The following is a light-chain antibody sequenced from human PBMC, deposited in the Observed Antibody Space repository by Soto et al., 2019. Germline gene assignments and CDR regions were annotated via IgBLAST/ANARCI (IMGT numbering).Light chain of an antibody. CDR1: SSNIGTNS. Sequence: QSVLTQPPSVSAAPGQKVTISCSGSSSNIGTNSVSWYQQLPGTAPKFLLYDNGNRPSGIPDRFSGSTSSTSATLGITGLQTGAEADYYCETWDSSLSAVVFGGGTKVTVL. CDR3: ETWDSSLSAVV. V-gene: IGLV1-51*01. CDR2: DNG. J-gene: IGLJ2*01.